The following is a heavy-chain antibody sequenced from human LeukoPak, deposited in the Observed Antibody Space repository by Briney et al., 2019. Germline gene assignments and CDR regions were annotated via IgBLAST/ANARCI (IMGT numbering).Heavy chain of an antibody. Sequence: TGGPLRLSCAAWIFTFTRYELNWVPQSPGKGLEWVSYISSSGNTISYADPVRGRFTISRDNAKNSLYLQVISLRAEDTTVYYCARGPSIAARYDAFDIWGQGTMVTVSS. D-gene: IGHD6-6*01. V-gene: IGHV3-48*03. CDR1: IFTFTRYE. J-gene: IGHJ3*02. CDR3: ARGPSIAARYDAFDI. CDR2: ISSSGNTI.